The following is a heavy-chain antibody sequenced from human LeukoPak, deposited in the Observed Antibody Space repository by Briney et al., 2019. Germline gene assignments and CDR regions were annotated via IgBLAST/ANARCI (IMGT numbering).Heavy chain of an antibody. J-gene: IGHJ4*02. CDR1: GGSISSYY. CDR2: IYYSGRT. CDR3: AALGDYAPIGLDY. Sequence: SETLSLTCTVSGGSISSYYWSWIRQPPGKGLEWIGYIYYSGRTNYNPSLKSRVTMSVDTSKNQFSLKLSSVTAADTAVYYCAALGDYAPIGLDYWGQGTLASASS. D-gene: IGHD4-17*01. V-gene: IGHV4-59*08.